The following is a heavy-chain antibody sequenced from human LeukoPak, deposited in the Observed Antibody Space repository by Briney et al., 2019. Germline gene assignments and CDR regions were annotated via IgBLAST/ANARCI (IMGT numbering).Heavy chain of an antibody. CDR2: IHYGGTT. D-gene: IGHD2-15*01. V-gene: IGHV4-59*08. J-gene: IGHJ6*02. CDR1: GGSISGCY. Sequence: PSETLSLTCTVSGGSISGCYWSCIRQPPGKGMEWIGYIHYGGTTLYNPSLSSRVTMSVDTSKNQFSLKLNSVTAADTAVYYCARHDPVALFQRGMDVWGQGTTVTVSS. CDR3: ARHDPVALFQRGMDV.